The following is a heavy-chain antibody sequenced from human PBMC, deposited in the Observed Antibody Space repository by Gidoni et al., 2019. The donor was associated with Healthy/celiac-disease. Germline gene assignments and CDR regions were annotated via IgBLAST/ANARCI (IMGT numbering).Heavy chain of an antibody. CDR1: GGPISSGGYY. Sequence: QVQLQESGPGLVKPSQTLSLTCTVSGGPISSGGYYWCWIRQHPGKGLEWIGYIYYSGSTYYNPSLKSRVTISVDTSKNQFSLKLSSVTAADTAVYYCAREPYCSSTSCYTSGGYGMDVWGQGTTVTVSS. D-gene: IGHD2-2*02. CDR3: AREPYCSSTSCYTSGGYGMDV. CDR2: IYYSGST. J-gene: IGHJ6*02. V-gene: IGHV4-31*03.